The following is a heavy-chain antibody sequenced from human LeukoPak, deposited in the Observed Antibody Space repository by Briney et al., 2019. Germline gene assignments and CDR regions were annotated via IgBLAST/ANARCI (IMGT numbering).Heavy chain of an antibody. Sequence: GGALRLSCAASGFTFNIYSFNWVRQAPGKGLEGVSYISSGSSTIYYGDSVKGRFTISRDDAKNSPYLQMNSLRDEDTAVYYCARGAGIQAKDYWGQGTLVTVSS. CDR2: ISSGSSTI. CDR1: GFTFNIYS. V-gene: IGHV3-48*02. D-gene: IGHD1-14*01. CDR3: ARGAGIQAKDY. J-gene: IGHJ4*02.